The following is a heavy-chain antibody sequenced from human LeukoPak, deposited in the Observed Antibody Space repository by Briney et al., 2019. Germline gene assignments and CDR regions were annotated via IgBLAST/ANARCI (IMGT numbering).Heavy chain of an antibody. J-gene: IGHJ4*02. V-gene: IGHV1-2*02. CDR3: ARWDGYNSSPDY. Sequence: ASVKVSCKASGYTFTGFYMHWVRQAPGQGLEWMGWINPNSADTDYAQKFLGRVTMTRDMSISTIYMELTRLRSDDTALYYCARWDGYNSSPDYWGQGTLVTVSS. CDR1: GYTFTGFY. D-gene: IGHD6-13*01. CDR2: INPNSADT.